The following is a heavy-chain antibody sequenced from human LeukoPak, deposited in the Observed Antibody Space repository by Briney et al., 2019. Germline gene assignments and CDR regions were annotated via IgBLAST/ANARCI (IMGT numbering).Heavy chain of an antibody. V-gene: IGHV4-59*12. D-gene: IGHD3-3*01. CDR3: AREVFTGVVIKEDYFDY. CDR2: THHRGNT. J-gene: IGHJ4*02. CDR1: GVSINDYF. Sequence: SETLSLTCTVSGVSINDYFWNWIRQTPGKGLEWIGYTHHRGNTNYNSSLKSRVTISLDTSKHQFSPRLTSVTAADTAVYYCAREVFTGVVIKEDYFDYWGQGTLVTVSS.